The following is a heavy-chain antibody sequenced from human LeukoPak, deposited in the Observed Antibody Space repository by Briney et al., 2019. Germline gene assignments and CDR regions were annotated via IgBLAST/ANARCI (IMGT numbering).Heavy chain of an antibody. CDR3: ARGLEDIVVVPAAMYYVDY. Sequence: GESLKISCKGSGYSFTSYWIGWVRQMPGKGLEWMGIIYPGDSDTRYSPSFQGQVTISADKSISTAYLQWSSLKASDTAMYYCARGLEDIVVVPAAMYYVDYWGQGTLVTVSS. CDR1: GYSFTSYW. D-gene: IGHD2-2*01. V-gene: IGHV5-51*01. CDR2: IYPGDSDT. J-gene: IGHJ4*02.